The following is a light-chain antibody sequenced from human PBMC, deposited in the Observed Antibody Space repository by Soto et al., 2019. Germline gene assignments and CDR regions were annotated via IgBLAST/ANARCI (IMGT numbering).Light chain of an antibody. CDR1: QSLVHSDGNTS. V-gene: IGKV2-24*01. CDR2: KIS. Sequence: DIVLTQAPLSSPVTLGQPASISCRSSQSLVHSDGNTSLSWLHQRPGQPPRLLIYKISKRFSGVPDRFSGSGAGTDFTLTITRVEAEDVGVYYCMQATNSPWAFGQGTKVEIK. J-gene: IGKJ1*01. CDR3: MQATNSPWA.